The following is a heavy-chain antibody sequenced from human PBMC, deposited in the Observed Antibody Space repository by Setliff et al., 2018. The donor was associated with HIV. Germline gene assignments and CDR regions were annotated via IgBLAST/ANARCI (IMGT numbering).Heavy chain of an antibody. D-gene: IGHD4-4*01. Sequence: GSLRLSCAASGFTFSSYWMSWVRQAPGKGLEWVANIKQDGSEKYYVDSVKGRFTISRDNAKNSLYLQMNSLRAEDTAVYYCASTTLEYYYYMDVWGKGTTVTVSS. CDR3: ASTTLEYYYYMDV. J-gene: IGHJ6*03. CDR2: IKQDGSEK. CDR1: GFTFSSYW. V-gene: IGHV3-7*03.